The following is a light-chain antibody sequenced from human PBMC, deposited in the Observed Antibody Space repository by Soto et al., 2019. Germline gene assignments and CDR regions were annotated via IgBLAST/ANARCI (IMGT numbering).Light chain of an antibody. CDR3: QQDHSYWT. Sequence: DIKMPQSPSTLSASVGDRVTITFRYSQNVRSRLAWVQQKPGKAPKLLIYDASSLESGVPQRFSGSGSGTEFTLTISSLQTDDFSTYYCQQDHSYWTFGRGTNVDI. CDR2: DAS. CDR1: QNVRSR. V-gene: IGKV1-5*01. J-gene: IGKJ1*01.